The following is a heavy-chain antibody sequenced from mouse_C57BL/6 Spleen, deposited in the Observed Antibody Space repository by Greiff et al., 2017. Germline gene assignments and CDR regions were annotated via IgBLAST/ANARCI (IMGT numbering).Heavy chain of an antibody. D-gene: IGHD1-1*01. CDR1: GSSITSGPY. Sequence: LLESGPGLVKLSQPLSPPCSVTGSSITSGPYWNWIRQFPGNKLEWMGYISYDGSNNYNPSPKNRISITRDTSKNQFFLKLNSVTTEDTATYYCASLYYGSSFDYWGQGTTLTVSS. CDR3: ASLYYGSSFDY. CDR2: ISYDGSN. J-gene: IGHJ2*01. V-gene: IGHV3-6*01.